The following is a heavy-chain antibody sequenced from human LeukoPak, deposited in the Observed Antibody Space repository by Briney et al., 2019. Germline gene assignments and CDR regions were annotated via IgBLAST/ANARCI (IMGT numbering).Heavy chain of an antibody. J-gene: IGHJ4*02. D-gene: IGHD3-22*01. CDR2: IYPGDSDT. CDR3: ASNYDSSGYAFDY. CDR1: GYSFTSYW. Sequence: GESLKISFKGSGYSFTSYWIGWVRQMPGKGLEWMGIIYPGDSDTRYSPSFQGQVTISADKSISTAYLQWSSLKASDTAMYYCASNYDSSGYAFDYWGQGTLVTVSS. V-gene: IGHV5-51*01.